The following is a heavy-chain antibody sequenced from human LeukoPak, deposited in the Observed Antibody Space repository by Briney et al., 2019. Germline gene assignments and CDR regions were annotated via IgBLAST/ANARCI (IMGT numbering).Heavy chain of an antibody. CDR3: ARGEAYYYDSSGYDFDY. CDR2: ISSSSCI. V-gene: IGHV3-21*01. J-gene: IGHJ4*02. CDR1: GFTFSSYS. D-gene: IGHD3-22*01. Sequence: TGGSLRLSCAASGFTFSSYSMNWVRQAPGKGLEWVSSISSSSCIYYADSVKGRFTISRDNAKNSLYLQMNSLRAEDTAVYYCARGEAYYYDSSGYDFDYWGQGTLVTVSS.